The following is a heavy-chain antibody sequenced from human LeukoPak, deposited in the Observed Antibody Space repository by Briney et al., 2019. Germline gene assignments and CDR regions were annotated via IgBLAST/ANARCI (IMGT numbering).Heavy chain of an antibody. CDR3: ARQSGWFYYFDY. D-gene: IGHD6-19*01. V-gene: IGHV3-30*04. CDR2: ISYDGSNK. CDR1: GFTFSSYA. Sequence: GGSLRLSCAASGFTFSSYAMHWVRQAPGKGLEWVAVISYDGSNKYYADSVKGRFTISRGNSKNTLYLQMNSLRAEDTAVYYCARQSGWFYYFDYWGQGTLVTVSS. J-gene: IGHJ4*02.